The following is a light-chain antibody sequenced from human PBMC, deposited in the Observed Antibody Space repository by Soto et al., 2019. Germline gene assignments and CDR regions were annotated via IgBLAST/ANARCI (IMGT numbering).Light chain of an antibody. J-gene: IGKJ2*01. CDR1: QNISKY. CDR2: DAS. V-gene: IGKV1-33*01. CDR3: HQYDDLPYT. Sequence: DIQMTKSPSSMTASVGDRVTITCQTSQNISKYLIWYQQSPGKAPNLLISDASSLEAGVPSRFSGRGSGTHFTLNISSLQPEDIGRYYCHQYDDLPYTFGQGTSLQIK.